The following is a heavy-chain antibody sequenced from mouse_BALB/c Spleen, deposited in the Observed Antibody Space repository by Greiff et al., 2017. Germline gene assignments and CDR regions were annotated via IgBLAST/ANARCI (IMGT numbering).Heavy chain of an antibody. CDR3: AAITTGYYFDY. CDR2: INPYNDGT. J-gene: IGHJ2*01. Sequence: EVKLQQSGPELVKPGASVKMSCKASGYTFTSYVMHWVKQKPGQGLEWIGYINPYNDGTKYNEKFKGKATLTSDKSSSTAYMELSSLTSEDSAVYYCAAITTGYYFDYWGQGTTLTVSS. CDR1: GYTFTSYV. V-gene: IGHV1-14*01. D-gene: IGHD1-2*01.